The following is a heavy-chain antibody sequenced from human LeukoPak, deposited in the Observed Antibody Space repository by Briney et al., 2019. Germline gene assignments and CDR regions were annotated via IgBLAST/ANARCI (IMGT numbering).Heavy chain of an antibody. Sequence: GESLKISCKGSGYSFTSYWIGWVRQMPGKGLEWMGIIYPGDSDTRYSPSFQGQVTISADKSISTAYLQWSGLKASDTAMYYCARRYYYDSSGYYYASFGYWGQGTLVTVSS. CDR3: ARRYYYDSSGYYYASFGY. CDR1: GYSFTSYW. V-gene: IGHV5-51*01. D-gene: IGHD3-22*01. J-gene: IGHJ4*02. CDR2: IYPGDSDT.